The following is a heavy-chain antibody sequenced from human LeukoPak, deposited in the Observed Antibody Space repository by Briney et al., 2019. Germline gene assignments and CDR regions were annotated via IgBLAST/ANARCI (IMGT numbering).Heavy chain of an antibody. CDR2: IIPIFGTA. CDR1: GGTFSSYA. V-gene: IGHV1-69*13. Sequence: SVKVSCKASGGTFSSYAISWVRQAPGQGLEWMGGIIPIFGTANYAQKFQGRITITADESTSTAYMELSSLRSEDTAVYYCARVGMDCGGDCYDYLDYWGQGTLVTVSS. CDR3: ARVGMDCGGDCYDYLDY. D-gene: IGHD2-21*02. J-gene: IGHJ4*02.